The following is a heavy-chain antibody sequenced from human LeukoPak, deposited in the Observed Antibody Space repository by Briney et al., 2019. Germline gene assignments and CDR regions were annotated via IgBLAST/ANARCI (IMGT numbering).Heavy chain of an antibody. CDR1: GYTFTGYY. Sequence: ASVKVSCKASGYTFTGYYMNWVRQAPGQGLEWMGWINPNSGGTNYAQKFQGRVTMTRDTSISTAYMELSRLRSDDTAVYYCARIEWGYQLLPRYSSGWYFDYWGQGTLVTVSS. J-gene: IGHJ4*02. V-gene: IGHV1-2*02. CDR3: ARIEWGYQLLPRYSSGWYFDY. CDR2: INPNSGGT. D-gene: IGHD6-19*01.